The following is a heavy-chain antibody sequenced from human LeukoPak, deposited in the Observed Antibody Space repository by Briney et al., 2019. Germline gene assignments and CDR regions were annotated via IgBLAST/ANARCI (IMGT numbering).Heavy chain of an antibody. Sequence: GGSLRLSCAASGFTFSSYGMSWVRQAPGKGLEWVAAISAGGDLTNYADSVKGRITISRDSPKNMLYVQMNSLRAEDTAIYYCAKGLISSATYFSYFDYWGQGTLVTVSS. CDR2: ISAGGDLT. J-gene: IGHJ4*02. D-gene: IGHD1-26*01. CDR1: GFTFSSYG. V-gene: IGHV3-23*01. CDR3: AKGLISSATYFSYFDY.